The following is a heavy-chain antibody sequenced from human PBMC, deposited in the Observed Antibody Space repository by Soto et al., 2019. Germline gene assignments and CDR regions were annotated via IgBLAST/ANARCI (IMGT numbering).Heavy chain of an antibody. D-gene: IGHD1-7*01. Sequence: QLQLQESGPGLAKPSETLSLTCTVSGGSITSTYSYWGWIRQPPGKGLEWIGSVYYTGTTNYKPSLESRVTISADTSKNQFSLKLNSVTAADTAVYYCARHPTHTELTAHATHFFDYWGKGTLFTVSS. CDR1: GGSITSTYSY. CDR2: VYYTGTT. CDR3: ARHPTHTELTAHATHFFDY. V-gene: IGHV4-39*01. J-gene: IGHJ4*02.